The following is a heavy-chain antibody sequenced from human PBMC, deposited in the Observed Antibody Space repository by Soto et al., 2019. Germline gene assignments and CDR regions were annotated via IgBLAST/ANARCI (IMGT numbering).Heavy chain of an antibody. CDR3: ARCYRATIRYSSGWYSLLIDY. J-gene: IGHJ4*02. V-gene: IGHV3-30-3*01. CDR2: ISYDGSNK. CDR1: GFTFSSYA. Sequence: QVQLVESGGGVVQPGRSLRLSCAASGFTFSSYAMHWVRQAPGKGLEWVAVISYDGSNKYYADSVKGRFTISRDNSKNTLYLQMNSLRAEDTAVYYCARCYRATIRYSSGWYSLLIDYWGQGTLVTVSS. D-gene: IGHD6-19*01.